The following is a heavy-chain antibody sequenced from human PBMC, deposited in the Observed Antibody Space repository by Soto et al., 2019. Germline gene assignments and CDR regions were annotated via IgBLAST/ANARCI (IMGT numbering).Heavy chain of an antibody. V-gene: IGHV3-30*18. CDR1: GFTFGADG. CDR3: AKDRVLDGYNIIDY. D-gene: IGHD5-12*01. J-gene: IGHJ4*02. Sequence: PGGSLRLSCAASGFTFGADGMHWVRQPPGKGLQWVAVILFDGSDKYYADSVKGRFTISRDNSKDTLYLQMNSLRGDDTAVYYCAKDRVLDGYNIIDYWGQGTPVTVSS. CDR2: ILFDGSDK.